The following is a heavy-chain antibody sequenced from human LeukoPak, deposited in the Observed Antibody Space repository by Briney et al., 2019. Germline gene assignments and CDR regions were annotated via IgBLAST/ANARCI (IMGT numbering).Heavy chain of an antibody. V-gene: IGHV3-7*01. CDR2: INPDGNKK. CDR3: ARDLAYSRLDY. Sequence: GGSLRLSCAASGFTFSSYAMSWVRQAPGKGLEWVASINPDGNKKYSADSVKGRFAISRDNAENSLYLQMNSLRVEDTAFYYCARDLAYSRLDYWGQGMLVTVSS. J-gene: IGHJ4*02. D-gene: IGHD5-18*01. CDR1: GFTFSSYA.